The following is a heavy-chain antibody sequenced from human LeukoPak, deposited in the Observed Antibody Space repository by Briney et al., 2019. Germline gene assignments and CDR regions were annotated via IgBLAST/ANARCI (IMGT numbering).Heavy chain of an antibody. D-gene: IGHD3-10*01. CDR1: GGSISSYY. CDR3: ARDGVAAGSGKYYYYMDV. CDR2: IYTSGST. J-gene: IGHJ6*03. Sequence: SETLSLTCTVSGGSISSYYWSWIRQPAGKGLEWIGRIYTSGSTNYNPSLKSRVTMSVDTSKNQFSLKLSSVTAADTAVYYCARDGVAAGSGKYYYYMDVWGKGTTVTISS. V-gene: IGHV4-4*07.